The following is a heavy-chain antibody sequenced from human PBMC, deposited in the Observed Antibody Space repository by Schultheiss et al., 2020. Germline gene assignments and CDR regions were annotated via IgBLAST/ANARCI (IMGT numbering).Heavy chain of an antibody. CDR1: GGSISGYY. D-gene: IGHD3-9*01. CDR2: INHSGST. Sequence: SQTLSLTCTVSGGSISGYYWSWIRQPPGKGLEWIGEINHSGSTNYNPSLKSRVTISVDTSKNQFSLKLSSVTAADTAVYYCARLGHYDILTGYTPSNWFDPWGQGTLVNVYS. CDR3: ARLGHYDILTGYTPSNWFDP. V-gene: IGHV4-34*01. J-gene: IGHJ5*02.